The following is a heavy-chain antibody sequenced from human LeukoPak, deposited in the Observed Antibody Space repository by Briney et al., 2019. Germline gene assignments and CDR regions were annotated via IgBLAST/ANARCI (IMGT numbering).Heavy chain of an antibody. CDR1: GFTVTSSY. V-gene: IGHV3-66*02. CDR2: IYGGGAT. Sequence: GGSLRLSCAASGFTVTSSYMSWFRQAPGKGLEWVSIIYGGGATYYADSVKGRFAISRDNSKNTLYLQMNGLRPEDTAMYYCARQAAAATPFHYWGQGSLVTVSS. J-gene: IGHJ4*02. CDR3: ARQAAAATPFHY. D-gene: IGHD6-13*01.